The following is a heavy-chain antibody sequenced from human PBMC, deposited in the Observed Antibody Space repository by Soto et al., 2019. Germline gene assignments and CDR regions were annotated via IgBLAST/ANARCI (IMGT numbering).Heavy chain of an antibody. D-gene: IGHD2-2*01. CDR1: GGSISSGGYT. CDR3: ARVPDR. CDR2: IYHSGST. J-gene: IGHJ5*02. Sequence: PSETLTLTYAVAGGSISSGGYTWSWIRQPPGKGLEWIGYIYHSGSTYYNPSLKSRVTISVDRSKNHFSLKLSSVTAADTAVYYCARVPDRWGQGTLVTVSS. V-gene: IGHV4-30-2*01.